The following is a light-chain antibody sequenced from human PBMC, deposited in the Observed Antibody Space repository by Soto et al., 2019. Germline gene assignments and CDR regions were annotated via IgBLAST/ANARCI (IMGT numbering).Light chain of an antibody. CDR3: QQYDSVFT. Sequence: DIQMTQSPSSLSASVGDSVTITCQASQDITNYLNWYQQKPGKAPKLLIYDASNLEPGVPSRFSGRGSGADFTFTISSLQAEDIGTYFCQQYDSVFTFGQGTRLEIK. V-gene: IGKV1-33*01. CDR1: QDITNY. CDR2: DAS. J-gene: IGKJ5*01.